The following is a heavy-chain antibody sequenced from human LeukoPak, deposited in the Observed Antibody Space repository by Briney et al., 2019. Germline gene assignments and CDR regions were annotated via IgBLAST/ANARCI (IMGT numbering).Heavy chain of an antibody. CDR1: GGTFSSYA. D-gene: IGHD6-6*01. V-gene: IGHV1-69*05. J-gene: IGHJ4*02. CDR3: ARGVVPYSSSSSLDY. CDR2: IIPIFGTA. Sequence: GASVKVSCTASGGTFSSYAISWVRQAPGQGLEWMGRIIPIFGTANYAQKFQGRVTITTDESTSTAYMELSSLRSEDTAVYYCARGVVPYSSSSSLDYWGQGTLVTVSS.